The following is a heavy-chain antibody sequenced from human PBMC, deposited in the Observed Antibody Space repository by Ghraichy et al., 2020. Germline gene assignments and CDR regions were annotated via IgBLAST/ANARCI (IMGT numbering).Heavy chain of an antibody. V-gene: IGHV1-2*02. J-gene: IGHJ4*02. D-gene: IGHD3-3*01. CDR3: ARDLRFLEWTYPQGFGFDY. CDR2: INPNDGAT. CDR1: GYTFTDYY. Sequence: ASVKVPCKASGYTFTDYYMHWVRQAPGQGLEWMGMINPNDGATNHAQKFQGRVTMTRDTSISTAYMELSRMTSDDTAVYYCARDLRFLEWTYPQGFGFDYWRQGTLVTVSS.